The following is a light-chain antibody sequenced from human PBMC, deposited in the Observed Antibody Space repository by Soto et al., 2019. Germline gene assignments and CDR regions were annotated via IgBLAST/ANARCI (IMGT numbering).Light chain of an antibody. CDR1: QTISSW. V-gene: IGKV1-5*03. CDR3: QHYVSPPIT. Sequence: DIQMTQSPSTLSASVGDRVTITCRASQTISSWLAWYQQKPGKAPKLLIYKASTLKRGVPSRFSGSGSGTDFTLTISRLEPEDFAVYYCQHYVSPPITFGQGTRLEIK. CDR2: KAS. J-gene: IGKJ5*01.